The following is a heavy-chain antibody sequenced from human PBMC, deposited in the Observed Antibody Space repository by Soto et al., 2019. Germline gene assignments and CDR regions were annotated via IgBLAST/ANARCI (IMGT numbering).Heavy chain of an antibody. J-gene: IGHJ4*02. CDR1: SAPVSSSTYT. CDR2: IYSSGST. D-gene: IGHD6-19*01. V-gene: IGHV4-61*05. CDR3: ARFGSIAVTGFDY. Sequence: PSETLSLTCTVSSAPVSSSTYTWGWIRQPPGKGLEWIGYIYSSGSTNYNPSLKSRLTMSVDTSKNQFSLNLTSVTAADTAVYYCARFGSIAVTGFDYWGQGVLVT.